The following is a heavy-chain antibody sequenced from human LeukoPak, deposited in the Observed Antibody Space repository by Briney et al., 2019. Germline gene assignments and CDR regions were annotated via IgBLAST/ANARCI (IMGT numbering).Heavy chain of an antibody. Sequence: GGSLRLSCATSGFNFNTFIMHWVRQGPGKGLEWVTFLRAGGPYGTEKFYADSVKGRFTISTDNSKNTLFLQMNSLRPEDTAVYYCAKSGRDICSSTSCYTPYYYYYMDVWGKGTTVTVSS. CDR1: GFNFNTFI. J-gene: IGHJ6*03. V-gene: IGHV3-30*02. CDR3: AKSGRDICSSTSCYTPYYYYYMDV. CDR2: LRAGGPYGTEK. D-gene: IGHD2-2*02.